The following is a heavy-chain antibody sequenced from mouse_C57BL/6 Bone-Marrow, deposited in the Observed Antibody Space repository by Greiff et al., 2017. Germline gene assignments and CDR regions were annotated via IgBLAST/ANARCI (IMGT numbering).Heavy chain of an antibody. Sequence: QVQLQQPGAELVKPGASVKLSCKASGYTFTSYWMHWVKQRPGQGLEWIGMIHPNSGSTNYNEKFKRKATLTVDKSSSTAYMQLSSLTSEDSAVYYCARKGRYYYGSSSFFEYWGQGTTLTVSS. J-gene: IGHJ2*01. D-gene: IGHD1-1*01. V-gene: IGHV1-64*01. CDR3: ARKGRYYYGSSSFFEY. CDR1: GYTFTSYW. CDR2: IHPNSGST.